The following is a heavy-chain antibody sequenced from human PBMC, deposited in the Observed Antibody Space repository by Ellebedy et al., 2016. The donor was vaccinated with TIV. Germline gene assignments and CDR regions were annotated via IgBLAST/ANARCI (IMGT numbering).Heavy chain of an antibody. D-gene: IGHD3-9*01. CDR2: IYYSGST. Sequence: SETLSLTCTVSGGSISSGGYYWSWIRQHPGKGLEWIGYIYYSGSTYYNPSLKSRVTISVDTSKNQFSLKLSSVTAADTAVYYCARDTILTGYYYGMDVWGQGTTVTVSS. CDR3: ARDTILTGYYYGMDV. CDR1: GGSISSGGYY. J-gene: IGHJ6*02. V-gene: IGHV4-31*03.